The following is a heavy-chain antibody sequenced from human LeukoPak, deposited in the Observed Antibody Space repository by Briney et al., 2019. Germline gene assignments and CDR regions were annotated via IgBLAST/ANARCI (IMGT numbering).Heavy chain of an antibody. CDR3: ARDGPFGYGFDY. CDR1: GGSISSSSYY. J-gene: IGHJ4*02. D-gene: IGHD3-10*01. V-gene: IGHV4-39*02. Sequence: SETLSLTCTVSGGSISSSSYYWGWIRQPPGKGLEWIGSIYYSGSTYYNPSLKSRVTISVDTSKNQFSLKLSSVTAADTAVYYCARDGPFGYGFDYWGQGTLVTVSS. CDR2: IYYSGST.